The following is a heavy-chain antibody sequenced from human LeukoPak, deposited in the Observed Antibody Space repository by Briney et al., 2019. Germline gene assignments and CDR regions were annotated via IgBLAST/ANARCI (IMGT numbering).Heavy chain of an antibody. CDR3: ARARGYSSSWYAPGDY. D-gene: IGHD6-13*01. V-gene: IGHV3-30-3*01. J-gene: IGHJ4*02. CDR1: GFTFSSYA. CDR2: ISYDGSNK. Sequence: GGSLRLSCAASGFTFSSYAMHWARQAPGKGLEWVAVISYDGSNKYYADSVKGRFTISRDNSKNTLYLQMNSLRAEDTAVYYCARARGYSSSWYAPGDYWGQGTLVTVSS.